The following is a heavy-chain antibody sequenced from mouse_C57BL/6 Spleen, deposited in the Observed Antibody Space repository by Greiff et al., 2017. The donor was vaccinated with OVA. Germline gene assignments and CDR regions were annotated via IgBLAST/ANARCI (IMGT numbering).Heavy chain of an antibody. CDR1: GFNIKDYY. CDR2: IDPEDGDT. Sequence: VQLQQPGAELVRPGASVKLSCTASGFNIKDYYMHWVKQRPEQGLEWIGRIDPEDGDTEYAPKFQGKATMTADTSANTAYLQRSSLTSEDTAVYYCTRGLGRGAYWGQGTLVTVSA. J-gene: IGHJ3*01. CDR3: TRGLGRGAY. V-gene: IGHV14-1*01. D-gene: IGHD4-1*01.